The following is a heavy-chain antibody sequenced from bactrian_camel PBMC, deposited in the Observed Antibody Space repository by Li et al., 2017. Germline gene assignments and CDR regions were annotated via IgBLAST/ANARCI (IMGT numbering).Heavy chain of an antibody. CDR3: VTYAAVGYGLGADYGY. CDR2: INLDGGAT. CDR1: EFTFSNFW. Sequence: HVQLVESGGDLVQPGGSLRLSCATSEFTFSNFWMYWVRQAPGKGLEWDSLINLDGGATYSADSVKGRFTISMEHAESTVYLQMNSLKSEDTALYYCVTYAAVGYGLGADYGYWGQGTQVTVS. J-gene: IGHJ4*01. V-gene: IGHV3S1*01. D-gene: IGHD5*01.